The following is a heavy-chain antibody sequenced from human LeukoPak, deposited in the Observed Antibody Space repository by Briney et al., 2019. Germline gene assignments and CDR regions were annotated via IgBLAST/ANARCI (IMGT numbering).Heavy chain of an antibody. V-gene: IGHV3-64*01. CDR2: MSSNGHST. Sequence: GGSLRLSCAASGFTFSNYAMQWGRQAPGKGLEYVSAMSSNGHSTDYAISVKGRFNISRDNSKNTLYLQMGSLGAEDMAVYYCARRPYSGSYYVDYWGQGTLVTVSS. CDR1: GFTFSNYA. CDR3: ARRPYSGSYYVDY. J-gene: IGHJ4*02. D-gene: IGHD1-26*01.